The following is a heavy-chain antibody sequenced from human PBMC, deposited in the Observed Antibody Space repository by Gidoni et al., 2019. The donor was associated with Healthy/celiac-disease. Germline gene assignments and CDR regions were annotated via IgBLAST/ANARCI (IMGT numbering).Heavy chain of an antibody. D-gene: IGHD2-15*01. CDR2: IYYSGST. CDR3: ARDYPYCSGGSCYNDAFDI. V-gene: IGHV4-39*07. CDR1: GGSISRSSYY. Sequence: QLQLQESGPGLVKPSETLSLTCTVSGGSISRSSYYWGWIRQPPGKGLEWIGSIYYSGSTYYNPSLKSRVTISVDTSKNQFSLKLSSVTAADTAVYYCARDYPYCSGGSCYNDAFDIWGQGTMVTVSS. J-gene: IGHJ3*02.